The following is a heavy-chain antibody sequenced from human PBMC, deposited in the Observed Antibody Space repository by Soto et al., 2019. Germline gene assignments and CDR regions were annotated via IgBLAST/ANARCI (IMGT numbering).Heavy chain of an antibody. J-gene: IGHJ6*02. Sequence: QVQLQESGPGLVKPSQTLSLTCSVSGASIRSGGYYWNWIRQHPGKGLEWIGYIYYSGTTYYYPSLKSRVTISVDTSKYQFSLKLSSVTAADTAVYYCAASCVGCGGFNYYGMDVWGQGTTVTVSS. CDR3: AASCVGCGGFNYYGMDV. V-gene: IGHV4-31*03. CDR1: GASIRSGGYY. CDR2: IYYSGTT. D-gene: IGHD2-21*01.